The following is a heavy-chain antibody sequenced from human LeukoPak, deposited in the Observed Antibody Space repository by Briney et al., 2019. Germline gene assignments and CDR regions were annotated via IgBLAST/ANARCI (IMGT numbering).Heavy chain of an antibody. D-gene: IGHD6-13*01. Sequence: GGSLRLSCAASGFTVSRNFMSWVRQAPGQGLEWVASIKEDGSEKHYVDSVKGRFTISRDNGKNSLYLQMNSLRAEDTAVYYCARDSGWWRFDFWGQGTLVTVSS. V-gene: IGHV3-7*03. CDR1: GFTVSRNF. J-gene: IGHJ4*02. CDR3: ARDSGWWRFDF. CDR2: IKEDGSEK.